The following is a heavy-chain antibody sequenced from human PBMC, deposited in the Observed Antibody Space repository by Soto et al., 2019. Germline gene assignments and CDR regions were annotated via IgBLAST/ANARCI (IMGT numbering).Heavy chain of an antibody. D-gene: IGHD3-16*01. V-gene: IGHV3-33*01. CDR3: ARDFVNTNKGGKLDS. J-gene: IGHJ4*02. CDR2: IGYDGSNK. CDR1: GFTFNRYG. Sequence: QVQLVESGGGVVQPGRSLRLSCAASGFTFNRYGMHWVRQAPGKGLEWVAVIGYDGSNKYYADSVKGRLTISRDNSKNTLYLQMNSLRAEDLAVYYCARDFVNTNKGGKLDSWGQGTLVTVSS.